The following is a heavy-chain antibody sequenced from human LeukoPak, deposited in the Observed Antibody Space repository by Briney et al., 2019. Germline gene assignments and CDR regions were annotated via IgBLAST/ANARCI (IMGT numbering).Heavy chain of an antibody. CDR3: ARSLSGLDSGDR. V-gene: IGHV4-59*02. Sequence: SETLSLTCTVFGDSVSSSHWSWIRQPPGKGLEWIGTFYSDGSTNYNPSLKSRLTISVDTSKNQFSLKLSSVTAADTAVYYCARSLSGLDSGDRWGQGTLVTVSS. J-gene: IGHJ5*02. CDR1: GDSVSSSH. CDR2: FYSDGST. D-gene: IGHD5-12*01.